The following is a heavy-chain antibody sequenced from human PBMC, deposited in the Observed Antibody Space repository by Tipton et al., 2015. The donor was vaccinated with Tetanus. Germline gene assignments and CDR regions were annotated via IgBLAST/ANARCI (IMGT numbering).Heavy chain of an antibody. Sequence: QSGAEVKQPGASVTVSCKASGYRPTNYGISWVRQAPGQGLEWLGWINGYSGHTNYAQQVQGRVTMTTDTSTSTAYLELRSLRSDDTALYFCARDADMWATRKAFDIWGQGTMVTVSS. D-gene: IGHD1-14*01. V-gene: IGHV1-18*01. J-gene: IGHJ3*02. CDR2: INGYSGHT. CDR1: GYRPTNYG. CDR3: ARDADMWATRKAFDI.